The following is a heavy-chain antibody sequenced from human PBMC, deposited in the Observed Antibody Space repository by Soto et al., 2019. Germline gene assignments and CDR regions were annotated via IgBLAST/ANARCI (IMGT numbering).Heavy chain of an antibody. CDR3: AKGIYNSSSYYFDY. D-gene: IGHD3-22*01. CDR1: GFTFSSYA. Sequence: PGGSLRLSCAASGFTFSSYAMSWVRQAPGKGLEWVSAISGSGDSTYYADSVKGRFTISRDNSKNTLYLQMNSLRAEDTAVYYCAKGIYNSSSYYFDYWGQGTLVNISS. V-gene: IGHV3-23*01. CDR2: ISGSGDST. J-gene: IGHJ4*02.